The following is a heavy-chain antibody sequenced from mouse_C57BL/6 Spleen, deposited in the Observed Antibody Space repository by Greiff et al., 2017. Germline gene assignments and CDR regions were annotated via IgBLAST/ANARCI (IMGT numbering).Heavy chain of an antibody. CDR1: GYTFTDYE. Sequence: VQLQQSGAELVRPGASVTLSCKASGYTFTDYEMHWVKQTPVHGLEWIGAIDPETGGTAYNQKFKGKATLTADKSSSTAYMGLRSLTSGDSAVYYCAGWASTGSPYYIDYWGQGTTLTVSS. D-gene: IGHD1-1*02. CDR2: IDPETGGT. V-gene: IGHV1-15*01. CDR3: AGWASTGSPYYIDY. J-gene: IGHJ2*01.